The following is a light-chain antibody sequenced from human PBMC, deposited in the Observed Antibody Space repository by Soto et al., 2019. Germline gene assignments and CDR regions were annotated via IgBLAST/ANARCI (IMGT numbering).Light chain of an antibody. CDR2: AAS. CDR1: QSISSY. V-gene: IGKV1-39*01. J-gene: IGKJ1*01. Sequence: DIQMTQSPSSLSASVGDRVTITCRASQSISSYLNWYQQKPGKAPKLLIYAASSLQSGVPSRFSGSGFETDFTLTISSVQPEDFATYYCQQSYSTPPWTFGQGTKVYIK. CDR3: QQSYSTPPWT.